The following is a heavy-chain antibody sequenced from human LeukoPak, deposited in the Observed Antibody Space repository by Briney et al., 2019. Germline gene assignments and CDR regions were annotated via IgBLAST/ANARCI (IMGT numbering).Heavy chain of an antibody. Sequence: SGGSLRLSCAASGFTFSSYEMNGVRQAPGKGLEWVSYISSGGGTVYYADSVKGRFAISRDNAKNSLYLHMISLRAEDTAVYYCAREASRIKDMDLWGQGTTVTVSS. CDR1: GFTFSSYE. D-gene: IGHD2-15*01. CDR2: ISSGGGTV. V-gene: IGHV3-48*03. CDR3: AREASRIKDMDL. J-gene: IGHJ6*02.